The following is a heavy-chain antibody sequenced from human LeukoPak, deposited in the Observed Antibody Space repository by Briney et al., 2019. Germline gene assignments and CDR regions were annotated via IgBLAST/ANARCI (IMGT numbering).Heavy chain of an antibody. J-gene: IGHJ6*03. CDR1: GFTFSSYW. CDR3: ARGFPDYYYYMDV. D-gene: IGHD2-21*01. Sequence: GGSLRLSCAASGFTFSSYWMNWVRQAPGKGLEWVANIKQDGSEKYYVDSVKGRFTISRDNAKNSLYLQMNSLRAEDTAVYYCARGFPDYYYYMDVWGKGTTVTVSS. V-gene: IGHV3-7*01. CDR2: IKQDGSEK.